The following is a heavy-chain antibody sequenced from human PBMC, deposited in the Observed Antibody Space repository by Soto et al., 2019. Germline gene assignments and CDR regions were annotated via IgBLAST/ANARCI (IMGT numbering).Heavy chain of an antibody. Sequence: EVQLLESGGGLVQPGGSLRLSCAASGFTFSSYAMSWVRQAPGKGLEWVSAISGSGGSTYYADSVKGRFTISRDNSKNPLDLQKNSLRAEDTAVYYWAKGGEVHGGGYFDYWGQGTLVTVSS. CDR1: GFTFSSYA. CDR3: AKGGEVHGGGYFDY. CDR2: ISGSGGST. V-gene: IGHV3-23*01. D-gene: IGHD3-16*01. J-gene: IGHJ4*02.